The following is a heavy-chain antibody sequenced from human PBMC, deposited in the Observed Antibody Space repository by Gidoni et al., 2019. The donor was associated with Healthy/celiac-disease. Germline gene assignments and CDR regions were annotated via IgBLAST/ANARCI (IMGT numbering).Heavy chain of an antibody. V-gene: IGHV1-58*02. J-gene: IGHJ6*02. Sequence: QMQLVQSGPEVKKPGTSAKVSCKASGFTFTSSAMQWVRQARGQRLEWIGWIVVGGGNTNYAQKFQERVTITRDMSTSTAYMELSSLRSEDTAVYYCAAAKQWLVGGQYYYGMDVWGQGTTVTVSS. CDR3: AAAKQWLVGGQYYYGMDV. CDR1: GFTFTSSA. CDR2: IVVGGGNT. D-gene: IGHD6-19*01.